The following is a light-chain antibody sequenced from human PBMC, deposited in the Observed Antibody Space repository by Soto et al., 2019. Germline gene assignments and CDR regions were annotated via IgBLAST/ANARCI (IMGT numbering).Light chain of an antibody. Sequence: QSALTQPASVSGSPGQTITISCSGSSSDIGGYDHVSWYQHHPGKAPKLMIYGVDNRPSGVSDRFSGSKSGNTASLSISGLQAEDEADYYCSSYTTTNTHVIFGGGTKLTVL. CDR2: GVD. J-gene: IGLJ2*01. CDR1: SSDIGGYDH. V-gene: IGLV2-14*01. CDR3: SSYTTTNTHVI.